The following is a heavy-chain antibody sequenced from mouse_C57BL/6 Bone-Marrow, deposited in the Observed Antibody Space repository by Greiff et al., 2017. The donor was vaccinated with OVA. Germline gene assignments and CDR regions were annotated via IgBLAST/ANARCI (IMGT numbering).Heavy chain of an antibody. Sequence: QVQLQQSGAELARPGASVKLSCKASGYTFTSYGISWVKQRTGQGLEWIGEIYPRSGNTYYNEKFKGKATLTADKSSSTAYMELRSLTSLDSAVYFCARCYYGNYDWFAYWGQGTLVTVSA. CDR2: IYPRSGNT. CDR1: GYTFTSYG. D-gene: IGHD2-1*01. CDR3: ARCYYGNYDWFAY. J-gene: IGHJ3*01. V-gene: IGHV1-81*01.